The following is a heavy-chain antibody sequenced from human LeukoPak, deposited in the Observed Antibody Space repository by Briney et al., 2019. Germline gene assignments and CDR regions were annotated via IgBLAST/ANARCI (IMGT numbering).Heavy chain of an antibody. D-gene: IGHD6-19*01. Sequence: GESLKISCKGSGYSFTSYWIGWVRPMPGKGLEWMGIIYPGDSDTRYSPSCQGQVTISADNSISTAYLQWSSLKASHTAMYYCARRVQYSSGRFDPWGQGTLVTVSS. CDR3: ARRVQYSSGRFDP. J-gene: IGHJ5*02. CDR1: GYSFTSYW. V-gene: IGHV5-51*01. CDR2: IYPGDSDT.